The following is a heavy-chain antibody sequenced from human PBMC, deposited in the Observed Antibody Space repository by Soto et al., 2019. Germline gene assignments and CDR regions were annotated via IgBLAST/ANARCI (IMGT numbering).Heavy chain of an antibody. D-gene: IGHD6-19*01. Sequence: QVQLVQSGAEVKKPGSSVKVSCKASGGTFSSYAISWVRQAPGQGLEWMGGIIPIFGTANYAQKFQGRVTITADESTSTAYMELSSLRSEDTAVYYCARGIGSCGWSGLYYFDYWGQGTLVTVSS. J-gene: IGHJ4*02. CDR2: IIPIFGTA. CDR1: GGTFSSYA. V-gene: IGHV1-69*01. CDR3: ARGIGSCGWSGLYYFDY.